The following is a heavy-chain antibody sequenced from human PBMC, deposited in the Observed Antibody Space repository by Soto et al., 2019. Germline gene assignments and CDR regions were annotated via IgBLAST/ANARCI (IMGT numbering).Heavy chain of an antibody. Sequence: SQTRWLTCAVGDGRLGGGGGALSWIKPPPGKGLEWIGYIYDSGTTYYNPSLKSRVTISVDRSKNQFSLKLSSVTAADTAVYYSARAHHADYGYGLDVCGQGTTVTVSS. V-gene: IGHV4-30-2*01. CDR2: IYDSGTT. CDR1: DGRLGGGGGA. J-gene: IGHJ6*02. CDR3: ARAHHADYGYGLDV. D-gene: IGHD2-15*01.